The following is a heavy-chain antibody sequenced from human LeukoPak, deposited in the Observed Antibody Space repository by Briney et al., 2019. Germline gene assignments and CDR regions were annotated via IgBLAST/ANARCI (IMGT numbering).Heavy chain of an antibody. D-gene: IGHD5-12*01. CDR2: ISSSGSTM. V-gene: IGHV3-11*04. CDR1: GFTFSDYY. J-gene: IGHJ4*02. CDR3: ARVAGYSGYTLDY. Sequence: GGSLRLSCAASGFTFSDYYMSWIRQAPGKGLEWVSYISSSGSTMYYADSVKGRFTISRDNAKNSLYLQMNSLRPEDTAVYYCARVAGYSGYTLDYWGQGTLVTVSS.